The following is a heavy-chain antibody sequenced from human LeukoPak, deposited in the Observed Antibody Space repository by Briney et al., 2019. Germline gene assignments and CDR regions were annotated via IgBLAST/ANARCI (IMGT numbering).Heavy chain of an antibody. CDR3: ARRGRADYVWGSYRSYYFDY. V-gene: IGHV4-39*01. J-gene: IGHJ4*02. Sequence: SETLSLTCTVSGGSISSSSHYWGWIRQPPGKGLEWIGNIYYSGSTYYNPSLKSRVTISVDTSKNQFSLKLSSVTAADTAVYYCARRGRADYVWGSYRSYYFDYWGQGTLVTVSS. D-gene: IGHD3-16*02. CDR2: IYYSGST. CDR1: GGSISSSSHY.